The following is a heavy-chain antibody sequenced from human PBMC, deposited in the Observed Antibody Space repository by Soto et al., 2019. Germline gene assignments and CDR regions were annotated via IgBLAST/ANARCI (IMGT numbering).Heavy chain of an antibody. CDR1: GFTFSSYA. V-gene: IGHV3-30-3*01. CDR3: ARDGLGATFVDAFDI. CDR2: ISYDGSNK. Sequence: QVQLVESGGGVVQPGRSLRLSCAASGFTFSSYAMHWVRQAPGKGLGWVAVISYDGSNKYYADSVKGRFTISRDNSKNTLYLQMNSLRAEDTAVYYCARDGLGATFVDAFDIWGQGTMVTVSS. J-gene: IGHJ3*02. D-gene: IGHD1-26*01.